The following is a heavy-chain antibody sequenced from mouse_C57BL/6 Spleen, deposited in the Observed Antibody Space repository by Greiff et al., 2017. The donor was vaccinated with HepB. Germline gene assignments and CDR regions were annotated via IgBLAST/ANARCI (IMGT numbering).Heavy chain of an antibody. CDR2: ISSGGDYI. Sequence: EVKLVESGEGLVKPGGSLKLSCAASGFTFSSYAMSWVRQTPEKRLEWVAYISSGGDYIYYADTVKGRFTISRDNARNTLYLQMSSLKSEDTAMYYCTREFYYDYDGVYYYAMDYWGQGTSVTVSS. CDR1: GFTFSSYA. J-gene: IGHJ4*01. V-gene: IGHV5-9-1*02. D-gene: IGHD2-4*01. CDR3: TREFYYDYDGVYYYAMDY.